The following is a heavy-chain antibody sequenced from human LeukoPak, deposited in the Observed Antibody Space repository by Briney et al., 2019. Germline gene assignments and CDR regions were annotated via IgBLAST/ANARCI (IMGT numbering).Heavy chain of an antibody. CDR3: ASIPAGSRIAVAGLGVDY. D-gene: IGHD6-19*01. CDR1: GYTFTGYY. V-gene: IGHV1-2*06. Sequence: ASVKVSCKASGYTFTGYYIHWVRQAPGQGLEWMGRINPNSGGTNYAQKFQGRVTMTRDTSISTAYMELSRLRSDDTAVYYCASIPAGSRIAVAGLGVDYWGQGTLVTVSS. J-gene: IGHJ4*02. CDR2: INPNSGGT.